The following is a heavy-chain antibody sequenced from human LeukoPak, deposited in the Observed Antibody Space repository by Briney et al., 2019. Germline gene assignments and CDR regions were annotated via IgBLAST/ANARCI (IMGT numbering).Heavy chain of an antibody. CDR2: ISAYNGNT. CDR1: GYTFTGYG. D-gene: IGHD4-17*01. J-gene: IGHJ6*03. CDR3: ARGLYDYEPYYYMDV. Sequence: EASVKVSCKASGYTFTGYGISWVRQAPGQGLEWMGWISAYNGNTNYAQKLQGRVTMTTDTSTSTAYMELRSLRSDDTAVYYCARGLYDYEPYYYMDVWGKGTTVTVSS. V-gene: IGHV1-18*01.